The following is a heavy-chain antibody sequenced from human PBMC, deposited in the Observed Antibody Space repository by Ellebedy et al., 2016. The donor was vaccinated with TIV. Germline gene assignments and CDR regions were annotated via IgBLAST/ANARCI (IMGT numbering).Heavy chain of an antibody. CDR2: TNPSGVST. CDR3: ARAMVLGLIGYYYGMDV. V-gene: IGHV1-46*01. CDR1: GGTFSSYA. D-gene: IGHD1-14*01. J-gene: IGHJ6*02. Sequence: ASVKVSXXASGGTFSSYAISWVRQAPGQGLEWMGITNPSGVSTSYAQKFQGRVTMTRDTSTSTVYMELSSLRSEDTAVYYCARAMVLGLIGYYYGMDVWGQGTTVTVSS.